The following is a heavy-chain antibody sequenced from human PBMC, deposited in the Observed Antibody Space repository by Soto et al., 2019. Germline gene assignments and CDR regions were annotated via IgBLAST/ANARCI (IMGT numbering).Heavy chain of an antibody. Sequence: ASVKVSCKASGYTFTSYDINWVRQATGQGLEWMGWMNPNSGKTGYAQKFQGRVNMTRNTSISTAYMELSSLISEDTALYYCARTPKRLRFLEWENWFDPWGQGTLVTVSS. CDR3: ARTPKRLRFLEWENWFDP. D-gene: IGHD3-3*01. CDR2: MNPNSGKT. CDR1: GYTFTSYD. J-gene: IGHJ5*02. V-gene: IGHV1-8*01.